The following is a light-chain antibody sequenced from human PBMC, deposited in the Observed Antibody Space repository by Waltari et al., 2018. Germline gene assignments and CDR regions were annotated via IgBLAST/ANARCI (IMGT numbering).Light chain of an antibody. CDR1: GSNIGSNT. CDR2: TNA. V-gene: IGLV1-44*01. J-gene: IGLJ3*02. Sequence: QSVLTQPPSASGTPGQRVTIFCSGRGSNIGSNTVEWYQHLPGTAPKLLIYTNAQRPSGVPARFSGSKSGTSASLAISGLQSEDEAVYYCATWDDSLNGVVFGGGTKLTVL. CDR3: ATWDDSLNGVV.